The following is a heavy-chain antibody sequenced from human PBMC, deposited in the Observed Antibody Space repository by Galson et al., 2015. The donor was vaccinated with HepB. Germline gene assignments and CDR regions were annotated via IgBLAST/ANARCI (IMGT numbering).Heavy chain of an antibody. CDR2: ISGSGGKT. Sequence: SLRLSCAASGFTFSSFAMSWVRQAPGKGLEWVSAISGSGGKTYYADSVKGRFTISRDNSKNTLYLQMHSLRAEDTAVYYCAKGRIFGVMGYYCMDVWGKGTTVTVTS. CDR3: AKGRIFGVMGYYCMDV. J-gene: IGHJ6*03. D-gene: IGHD3-3*01. V-gene: IGHV3-23*01. CDR1: GFTFSSFA.